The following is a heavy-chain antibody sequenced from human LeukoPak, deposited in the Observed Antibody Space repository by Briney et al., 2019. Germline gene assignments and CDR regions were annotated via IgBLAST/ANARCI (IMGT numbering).Heavy chain of an antibody. V-gene: IGHV1-8*01. J-gene: IGHJ4*02. D-gene: IGHD6-19*01. CDR1: GYTFTRYD. Sequence: ASVKVSCKASGYTFTRYDINWVRQATGQGLEWMGGMNPNSGNTGYAQKFHGRVTMTMNTSRSTAYMELSSLRSEDTAVYYCARAPRRAVAGTYRYYFDYWGQGTLVTVSS. CDR3: ARAPRRAVAGTYRYYFDY. CDR2: MNPNSGNT.